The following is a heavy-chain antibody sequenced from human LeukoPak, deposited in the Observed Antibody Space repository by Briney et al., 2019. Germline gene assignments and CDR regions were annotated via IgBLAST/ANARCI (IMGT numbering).Heavy chain of an antibody. J-gene: IGHJ4*02. Sequence: PGGSLRLSCAASGFTVSSNYMSWVRQAPGKGLEWVSVIYSGGSTYYADSVKGRFTISRDNSKNTLYLQMNSLRAEDTAVYYCARGIGVDGYYFDYWGQETLVTVSS. CDR2: IYSGGST. CDR1: GFTVSSNY. CDR3: ARGIGVDGYYFDY. D-gene: IGHD3-10*01. V-gene: IGHV3-53*01.